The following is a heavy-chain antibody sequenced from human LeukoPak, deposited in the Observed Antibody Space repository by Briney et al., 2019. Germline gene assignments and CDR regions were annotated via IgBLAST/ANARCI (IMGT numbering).Heavy chain of an antibody. J-gene: IGHJ4*02. D-gene: IGHD2-15*01. CDR3: AKDSLVDIDY. CDR1: GFIFSTYG. V-gene: IGHV3-30*02. CDR2: IRHDGSIK. Sequence: GGSLRLSCAASGFIFSTYGMYWVRQAPGRGLEWVAFIRHDGSIKNYADSVKGRSTISRDNSKNTLYLQMNSLRAEDTAVYYCAKDSLVDIDYWGQGTLVTVSS.